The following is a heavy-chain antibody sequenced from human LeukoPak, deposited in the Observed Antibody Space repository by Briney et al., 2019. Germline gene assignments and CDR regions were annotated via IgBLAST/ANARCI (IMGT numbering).Heavy chain of an antibody. CDR3: ALSRYSSSSVWDF. CDR1: GFTVSSNY. D-gene: IGHD6-6*01. V-gene: IGHV3-66*01. CDR2: IYSDDTT. J-gene: IGHJ4*02. Sequence: SGGSLSLSCAASGFTVSSNYMSWVRQAPGKGLEWVSVIYSDDTTYYADSVKGRFTIPRDNSKNTLHLQMNSLRAEDMAVYYCALSRYSSSSVWDFWGQGTLVTVSS.